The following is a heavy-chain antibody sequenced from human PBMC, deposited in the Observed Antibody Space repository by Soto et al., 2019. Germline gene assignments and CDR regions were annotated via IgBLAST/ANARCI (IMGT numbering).Heavy chain of an antibody. J-gene: IGHJ6*02. CDR2: ISYDGSNN. CDR3: ARGGGGGSWPGGATHYGMDV. D-gene: IGHD6-13*01. V-gene: IGHV3-30-3*01. CDR1: GFTFSHYA. Sequence: QVQLVESGGGVVQPGRSLRLSCAASGFTFSHYAMHWVRQAPGKGLEWVAVISYDGSNNYYTDSVKGRFTCSRDNSKNTLYLQMNSLKAEDTAVYYCARGGGGGSWPGGATHYGMDVWGQGTTVTVSS.